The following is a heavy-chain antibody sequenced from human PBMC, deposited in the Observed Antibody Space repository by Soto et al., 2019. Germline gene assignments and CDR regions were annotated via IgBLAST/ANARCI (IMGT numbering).Heavy chain of an antibody. V-gene: IGHV1-18*01. CDR1: GYTFTSYG. J-gene: IGHJ4*02. D-gene: IGHD3-22*01. Sequence: ASVKVSCKASGYTFTSYGISWVRQAPGQGLEWMGWISAYNGNTNYAQKLQGRVTMTTDTSTSTAYMELRSLRSDDTAVYYCARDLPRTYYYDSSGYYHLDYWGQGTLVTVSS. CDR2: ISAYNGNT. CDR3: ARDLPRTYYYDSSGYYHLDY.